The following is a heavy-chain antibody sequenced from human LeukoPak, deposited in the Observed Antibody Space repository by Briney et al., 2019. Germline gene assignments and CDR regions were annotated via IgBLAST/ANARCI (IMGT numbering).Heavy chain of an antibody. D-gene: IGHD6-19*01. Sequence: SGGSLRLSCAAPGFTFSSYAMSWVRQAPGKGLEWVSAISGSGGSTYYADSVKGRFTISRDNSKNTLYLQMNSLRAEDTAVYYCAKSIVAVAGTDYWGQGTLVTVSS. V-gene: IGHV3-23*01. CDR3: AKSIVAVAGTDY. J-gene: IGHJ4*02. CDR1: GFTFSSYA. CDR2: ISGSGGST.